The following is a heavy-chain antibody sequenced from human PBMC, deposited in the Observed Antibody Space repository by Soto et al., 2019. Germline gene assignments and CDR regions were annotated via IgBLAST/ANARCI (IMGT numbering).Heavy chain of an antibody. CDR1: GFTFSSYT. D-gene: IGHD5-12*01. CDR3: ARDRRDGYNFDY. J-gene: IGHJ4*02. V-gene: IGHV3-21*01. Sequence: EVQLVESGGGLVKPGGSLRLSCAASGFTFSSYTMNWVRLAPGKGLEWVSSISSSTGYIYYADSVKGRFTISRDNAKNSLYLQMNSLRAEDTAVFYCARDRRDGYNFDYWGQGTLVTVSS. CDR2: ISSSTGYI.